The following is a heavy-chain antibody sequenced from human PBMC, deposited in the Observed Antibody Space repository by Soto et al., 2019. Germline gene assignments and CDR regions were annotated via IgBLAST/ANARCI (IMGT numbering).Heavy chain of an antibody. D-gene: IGHD6-19*01. V-gene: IGHV6-1*01. CDR1: GDSVFRNTAA. CDR2: TYYRSKWYN. J-gene: IGHJ4*02. Sequence: SQTLSLTCAISGDSVFRNTAAWNWIRQSPSRGLEWLGRTYYRSKWYNDYAVSVKSRIIINSDTSKNQFSLQLNSVTPEDTAVYYCGRDDESLAVGIDSWGQGTLVTVSS. CDR3: GRDDESLAVGIDS.